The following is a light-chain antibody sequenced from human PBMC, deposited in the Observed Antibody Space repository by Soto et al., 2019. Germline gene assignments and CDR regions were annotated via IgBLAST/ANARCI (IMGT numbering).Light chain of an antibody. Sequence: QSALTQPPSVSAAPGQKVTISCSGSSSKIGKNYVSWYQQLPGTAPKLLIYENNKRPSGIPDLFSGSKSGTSATLGITGLQTGDEADYYCGTWDSSLSVLYVFGTGTKVTVL. CDR1: SSKIGKNY. CDR2: ENN. CDR3: GTWDSSLSVLYV. V-gene: IGLV1-51*02. J-gene: IGLJ1*01.